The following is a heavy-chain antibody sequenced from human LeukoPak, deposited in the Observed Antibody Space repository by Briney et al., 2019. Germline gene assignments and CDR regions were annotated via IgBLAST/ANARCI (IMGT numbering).Heavy chain of an antibody. J-gene: IGHJ6*03. V-gene: IGHV3-11*01. D-gene: IGHD5-18*01. CDR1: GFTFSDYY. Sequence: KPGGSLRLSCAASGFTFSDYYMSWIRQAPGKGLEWDSYISSSGSTIYYADSVKGRFTISRDNAKNSLYLQMNSLRAEDTAVYYCATAERYGLDMDVWGKGTTVTVSS. CDR2: ISSSGSTI. CDR3: ATAERYGLDMDV.